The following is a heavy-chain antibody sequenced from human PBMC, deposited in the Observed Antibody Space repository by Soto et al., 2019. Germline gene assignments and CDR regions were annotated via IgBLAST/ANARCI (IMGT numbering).Heavy chain of an antibody. CDR2: ISTSTGNT. CDR1: GYTFTTFG. J-gene: IGHJ4*02. V-gene: IGHV1-18*04. Sequence: QVQLVQSGGEVKKPGASVKVSCKASGYTFTTFGITWVRQAPGQGLEWMGWISTSTGNTNYAQKLQDRVTLTTDTSTRTAYLELRSLTSDDTAVYYCARSPLVIVAAKGTLDYWGQGTLVTVSS. D-gene: IGHD5-12*01. CDR3: ARSPLVIVAAKGTLDY.